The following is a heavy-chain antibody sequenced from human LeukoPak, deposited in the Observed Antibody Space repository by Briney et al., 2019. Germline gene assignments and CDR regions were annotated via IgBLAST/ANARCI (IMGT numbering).Heavy chain of an antibody. CDR3: AREEGWELRDYYYYGMDV. CDR2: TYYRSKWYN. V-gene: IGHV6-1*01. Sequence: SQTLSLTCALSGDSVSSNSAAWNWIRQSPSRGLEWLGRTYYRSKWYNDYAVSVKSRITINPDTSKNQFSLQLNSVTPEDTAVYYCAREEGWELRDYYYYGMDVWGQGTTVTVSS. D-gene: IGHD1-26*01. J-gene: IGHJ6*02. CDR1: GDSVSSNSAA.